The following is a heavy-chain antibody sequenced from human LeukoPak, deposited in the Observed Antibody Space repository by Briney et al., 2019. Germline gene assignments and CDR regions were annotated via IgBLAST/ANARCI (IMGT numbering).Heavy chain of an antibody. CDR3: ATAPIYYYDSSGNGYDY. J-gene: IGHJ4*02. Sequence: ASVKVSCKVSGYTLTELSMHWARQAPGKGLEWMGGFDPEDGETIYAQKFQGRVTMTEDTSTDTAYMELSSLRSEDTAVYYCATAPIYYYDSSGNGYDYWGQGTLVTVSS. D-gene: IGHD3-22*01. V-gene: IGHV1-24*01. CDR1: GYTLTELS. CDR2: FDPEDGET.